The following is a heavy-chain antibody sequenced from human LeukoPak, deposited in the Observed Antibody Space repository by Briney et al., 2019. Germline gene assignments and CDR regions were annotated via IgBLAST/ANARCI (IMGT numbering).Heavy chain of an antibody. V-gene: IGHV3-23*01. CDR1: GFTFSSYA. CDR3: AKDRGDYYGSGSYWFDP. CDR2: ISGSGGST. J-gene: IGHJ5*02. D-gene: IGHD3-10*01. Sequence: GGSLRLSCAASGFTFSSYAMSWVRQAPGKGLEWVSAISGSGGSTYYADSVKGRFTISRDNSKNTLYLQMNSLRAEDTAVYYCAKDRGDYYGSGSYWFDPWGQGTLVTVSS.